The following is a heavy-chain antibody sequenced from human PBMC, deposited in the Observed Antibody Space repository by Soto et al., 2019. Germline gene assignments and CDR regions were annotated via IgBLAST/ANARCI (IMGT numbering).Heavy chain of an antibody. CDR1: GGSFSGYY. V-gene: IGHV4-34*01. Sequence: SETLSLTCAVYGGSFSGYYWSWIRQPPGKGLEWIGEINHSGSTNYNPSLKSRVTISVDTSKNQFSLKLSSVTAADTAVYYCARGRGSGSGSYAPFDPWGQGTLVTVSS. J-gene: IGHJ5*02. CDR2: INHSGST. D-gene: IGHD1-26*01. CDR3: ARGRGSGSGSYAPFDP.